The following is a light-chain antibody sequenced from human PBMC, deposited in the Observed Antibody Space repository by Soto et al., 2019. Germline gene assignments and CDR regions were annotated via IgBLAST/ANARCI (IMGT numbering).Light chain of an antibody. CDR3: QQLDSYRLT. J-gene: IGKJ4*01. CDR2: DVS. V-gene: IGKV1-9*01. Sequence: DIQLTQSPSFLSASVGDRVTITCRASQGISSYFAWYQQKPGKAPKLLIYDVSTLQSGVPSRFSGSASGTEFTLTISSLQPEDFATYYCQQLDSYRLTFGGGNKVEIK. CDR1: QGISSY.